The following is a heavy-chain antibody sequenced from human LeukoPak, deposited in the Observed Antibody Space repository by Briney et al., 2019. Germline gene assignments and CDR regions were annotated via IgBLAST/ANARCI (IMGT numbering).Heavy chain of an antibody. CDR1: GGSISNYY. J-gene: IGHJ3*02. CDR3: ARKGPDGAFDI. CDR2: IYYSGST. V-gene: IGHV4-59*08. D-gene: IGHD5-24*01. Sequence: SETLSLTCTVSGGSISNYYWSWIRQPPGKGLEWIGYIYYSGSTNYNPSLKSRVTISVDTSKNQFSLKLSSVTAADTAVYYCARKGPDGAFDIWGQGTMVTVSS.